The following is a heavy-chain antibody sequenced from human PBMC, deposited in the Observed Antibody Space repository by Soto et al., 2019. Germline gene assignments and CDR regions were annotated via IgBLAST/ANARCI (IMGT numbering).Heavy chain of an antibody. J-gene: IGHJ4*02. CDR2: VIPMVGMS. D-gene: IGHD3-10*01. V-gene: IGHV1-69*02. CDR3: ATNYGSGSAHLDY. Sequence: QVQLVQSGAEVKKPGSSVKVSCTASGGTFNFYSISWVRQAPGQGLEWVGRVIPMVGMSEYAQKFQGRVTITADKSTSTDYMNLRSLRSEDTAVYYCATNYGSGSAHLDYWGQGTLVTVSS. CDR1: GGTFNFYS.